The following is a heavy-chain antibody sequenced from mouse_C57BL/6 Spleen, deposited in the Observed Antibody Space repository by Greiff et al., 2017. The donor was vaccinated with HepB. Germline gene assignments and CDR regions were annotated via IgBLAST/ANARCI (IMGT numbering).Heavy chain of an antibody. CDR1: GYTFTDYE. J-gene: IGHJ4*01. V-gene: IGHV1-15*01. D-gene: IGHD1-1*02. CDR3: TRGGYYAMDY. CDR2: IDPETGGT. Sequence: VQLQQSGAELVRPGASVTLSCKASGYTFTDYEMHWVKQTPVHGLEWIGAIDPETGGTAYNQKFKCKAILTADKSSSTAYMELRSLTSEDSAVYYCTRGGYYAMDYWGQGTSVTVSS.